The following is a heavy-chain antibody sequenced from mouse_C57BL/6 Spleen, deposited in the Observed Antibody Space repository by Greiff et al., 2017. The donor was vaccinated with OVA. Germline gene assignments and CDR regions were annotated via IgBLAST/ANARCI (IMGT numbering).Heavy chain of an antibody. CDR3: ARGNYYGSSYRYYYAMDY. Sequence: QVQLQQPGAELVKPGASVKLSCKASGYTFTSYWMHWVKQRPGRGREWIGRIDPNSGGTTYNEKFKSKATLTVDKPSSTAYMQLSSLTSEDSAVYYCARGNYYGSSYRYYYAMDYWGQGTSVTVSS. D-gene: IGHD1-1*01. CDR1: GYTFTSYW. CDR2: IDPNSGGT. J-gene: IGHJ4*01. V-gene: IGHV1-72*01.